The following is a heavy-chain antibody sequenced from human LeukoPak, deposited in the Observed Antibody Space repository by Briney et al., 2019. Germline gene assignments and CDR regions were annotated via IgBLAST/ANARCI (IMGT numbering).Heavy chain of an antibody. CDR3: ARETMRYCSSTSCYKGESDY. CDR1: GGTFSSYA. Sequence: SVKVSCKASGGTFSSYAISWVRQAPGQGLEWMGGIIPIFGTANYAQKFQGRVTITADESTSTAYMELSSLRSEDTAVYYCARETMRYCSSTSCYKGESDYWGQGTLVTVSS. V-gene: IGHV1-69*13. D-gene: IGHD2-2*02. J-gene: IGHJ4*02. CDR2: IIPIFGTA.